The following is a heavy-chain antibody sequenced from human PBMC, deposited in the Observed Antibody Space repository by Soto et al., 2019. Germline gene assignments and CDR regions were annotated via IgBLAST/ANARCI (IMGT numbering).Heavy chain of an antibody. CDR2: IYYSGST. CDR1: GGSISSSSYY. V-gene: IGHV4-39*01. CDR3: ARPGYGSGSYYY. D-gene: IGHD3-10*01. J-gene: IGHJ4*02. Sequence: PSETLSLTCTVSGGSISSSSYYWGWIRQPPGKGLEWIGSIYYSGSTYYNPSLKSRVTISVDTSKNQFSLKLNSVIAADTAVYYCARPGYGSGSYYYWGQGTLVTVSS.